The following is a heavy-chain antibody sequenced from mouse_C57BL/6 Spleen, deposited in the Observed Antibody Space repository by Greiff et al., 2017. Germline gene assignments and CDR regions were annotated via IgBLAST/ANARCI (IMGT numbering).Heavy chain of an antibody. CDR3: ARRAGTGNYYAMDY. V-gene: IGHV2-6*01. CDR2: IWGVGST. CDR1: GFSLTSYG. D-gene: IGHD3-1*01. J-gene: IGHJ4*01. Sequence: VQLKESGPGLVAPSQSLSITCTVSGFSLTSYGVDWVRQSPGKGLEWLGVIWGVGSTNYNSALKSRLSISKDNSKSQVFLKMNSLQTDDTAMYYCARRAGTGNYYAMDYWGQGTSVTVSS.